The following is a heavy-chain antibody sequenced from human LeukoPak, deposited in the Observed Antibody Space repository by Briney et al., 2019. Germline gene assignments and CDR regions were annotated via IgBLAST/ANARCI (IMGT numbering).Heavy chain of an antibody. CDR2: IKQDGSEK. CDR1: GFTFSSYW. Sequence: GGSLRLSCAASGFTFSSYWMSWVRQAPGKGLGWVANIKQDGSEKYYVDSVKGRFTISRDNAKNSLYLQMNSLRAEDTAVYYCARIEHVAGSEFDYWGQGTLVTVSS. V-gene: IGHV3-7*03. J-gene: IGHJ4*02. D-gene: IGHD2-15*01. CDR3: ARIEHVAGSEFDY.